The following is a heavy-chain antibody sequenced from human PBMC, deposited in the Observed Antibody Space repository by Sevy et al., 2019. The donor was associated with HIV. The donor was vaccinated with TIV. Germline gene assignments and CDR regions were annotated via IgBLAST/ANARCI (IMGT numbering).Heavy chain of an antibody. J-gene: IGHJ3*02. V-gene: IGHV3-20*04. CDR1: GFTFDDYA. CDR2: INWSGSNT. Sequence: GGSLRLSCAASGFTFDDYAMSWVRQAPGKGLEWVSGINWSGSNTGYADSVKGRFTISRDSAKTSLYLQMNSLRTEDTALYYCARNTYYYDSTGFGAFDIWGHGTMVTVSS. CDR3: ARNTYYYDSTGFGAFDI. D-gene: IGHD3-22*01.